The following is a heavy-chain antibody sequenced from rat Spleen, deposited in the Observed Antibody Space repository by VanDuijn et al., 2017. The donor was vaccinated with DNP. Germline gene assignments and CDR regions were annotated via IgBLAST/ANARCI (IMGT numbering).Heavy chain of an antibody. J-gene: IGHJ2*01. CDR1: GFTFSNYD. V-gene: IGHV5-25*01. CDR2: ISPSGGGT. CDR3: ARNTY. D-gene: IGHD4-1*01. Sequence: EVQLVESGGGLVQPGRSLKLSCVASGFTFSNYDMAWVRQAPAKGLEWVASISPSGGGTYYQDAVKGRFTVSRDNAKSSLYLKMDSLRSEDTATYYCARNTYWGQGVMVTVSS.